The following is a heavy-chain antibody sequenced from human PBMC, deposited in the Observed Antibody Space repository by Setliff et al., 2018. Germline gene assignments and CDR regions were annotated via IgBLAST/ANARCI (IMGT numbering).Heavy chain of an antibody. D-gene: IGHD6-13*01. Sequence: PGESLKISCAASGFNFRSYAMTWVRQAPGKGLEWVSTMGAGGDTYYADSVKGRLTISRDNSKNTLYLQMSSLRDDDTAVYYCAKGGQQVAPDGRWFDPWGQGSLVTVSS. CDR2: MGAGGDT. J-gene: IGHJ5*02. CDR3: AKGGQQVAPDGRWFDP. CDR1: GFNFRSYA. V-gene: IGHV3-23*01.